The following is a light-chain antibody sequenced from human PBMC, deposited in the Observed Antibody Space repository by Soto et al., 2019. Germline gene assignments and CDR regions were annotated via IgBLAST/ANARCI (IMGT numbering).Light chain of an antibody. CDR1: QSVSDN. V-gene: IGKV3-15*01. Sequence: EVVMTQSPATLSVSPGERATLSCRASQSVSDNLAWYQQKPGQPPRLLIYGASTRATGIPARFSASGSGTEFTLTISSLQSEDFAVYYCQQSNTWPYTFGQGTKLDIK. CDR3: QQSNTWPYT. CDR2: GAS. J-gene: IGKJ2*01.